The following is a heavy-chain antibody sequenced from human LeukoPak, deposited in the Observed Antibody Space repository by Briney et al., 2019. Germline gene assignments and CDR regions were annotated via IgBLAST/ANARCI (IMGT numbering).Heavy chain of an antibody. CDR3: ARSIAAAGIFFDY. V-gene: IGHV1-69*13. Sequence: ASVKVSCKASGGTFSSYAISWVRQAPGQGLEWMGGIIPIFGTANYAQKFQGRVTITADESTSTAYMELSSLRSEDTAVYYCARSIAAAGIFFDYWGQGTLVTVPS. J-gene: IGHJ4*02. D-gene: IGHD6-13*01. CDR1: GGTFSSYA. CDR2: IIPIFGTA.